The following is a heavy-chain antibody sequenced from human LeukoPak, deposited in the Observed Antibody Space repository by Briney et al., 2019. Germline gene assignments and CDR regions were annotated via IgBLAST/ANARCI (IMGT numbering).Heavy chain of an antibody. Sequence: SGPTLVKPTQTLTLTCTFSGFSLSTSGVGVGWIRQPPGKALEWLALIYWDDDKRYSPSLKSRLTITKVTSKNQVVLTMTNMDPVDTATYYCAHRHLSSWYGYWGQGTLVTVSS. CDR2: IYWDDDK. CDR1: GFSLSTSGVG. J-gene: IGHJ4*02. V-gene: IGHV2-5*02. D-gene: IGHD6-13*01. CDR3: AHRHLSSWYGY.